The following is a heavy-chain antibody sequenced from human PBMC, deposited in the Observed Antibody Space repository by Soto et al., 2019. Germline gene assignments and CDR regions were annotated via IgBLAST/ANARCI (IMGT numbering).Heavy chain of an antibody. CDR2: ISSSSSYI. D-gene: IGHD5-18*01. CDR3: ARPLRNTAMAPFDY. Sequence: GGSLRLSCAASGFTFSSYSMNWVRQAPGKGLEWVSSISSSSSYIYYADSVKGRFTISRDNAKNSLYLQMNSLRAEDTAVYYCARPLRNTAMAPFDYWGQGTLVTVSS. J-gene: IGHJ4*02. CDR1: GFTFSSYS. V-gene: IGHV3-21*01.